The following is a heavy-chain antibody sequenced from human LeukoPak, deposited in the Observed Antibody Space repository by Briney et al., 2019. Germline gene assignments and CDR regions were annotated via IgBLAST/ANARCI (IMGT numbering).Heavy chain of an antibody. CDR1: GFTFGSYS. V-gene: IGHV3-21*04. CDR2: ISSTSRYI. CDR3: ATSIVGLTYDEHFQH. J-gene: IGHJ1*01. D-gene: IGHD1-26*01. Sequence: GGSLRLSCAASGFTFGSYSMNWVRKVPGKGLQWVSSISSTSRYIYYLDSVKGRFTVSRDNAKNTLYLQMNSLRAEDTAVYYCATSIVGLTYDEHFQHWGQGTLVTVSS.